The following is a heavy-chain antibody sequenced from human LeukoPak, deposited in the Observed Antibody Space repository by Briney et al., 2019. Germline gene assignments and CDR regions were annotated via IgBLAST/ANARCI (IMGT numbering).Heavy chain of an antibody. CDR2: ISAYNGNT. CDR1: GYIFTNYG. D-gene: IGHD3-3*01. CDR3: AREDGRVTIFGVVTASFDY. V-gene: IGHV1-18*01. Sequence: TSVKVSCKASGYIFTNYGISWVRQAPGQGLEWMGWISAYNGNTNYAQKLQGRVTMTTDTSTSTAYMELRSLRSDDTAVYYCAREDGRVTIFGVVTASFDYWGQGTLVTVSS. J-gene: IGHJ4*02.